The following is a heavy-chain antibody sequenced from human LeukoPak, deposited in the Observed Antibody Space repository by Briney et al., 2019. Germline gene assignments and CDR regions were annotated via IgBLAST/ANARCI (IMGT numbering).Heavy chain of an antibody. Sequence: SETLSLTCTVSGGSISSGSYYWNWIRQPAGKGLEWIGRIYTSGRTNYNPSLKSRVTISVDTSKNQFSLKLSSVTAADTAVYYCARRTRERKYYDYVWGSYRYGAFDIWGQGTMVTVSS. D-gene: IGHD3-16*02. CDR3: ARRTRERKYYDYVWGSYRYGAFDI. CDR2: IYTSGRT. J-gene: IGHJ3*02. V-gene: IGHV4-61*02. CDR1: GGSISSGSYY.